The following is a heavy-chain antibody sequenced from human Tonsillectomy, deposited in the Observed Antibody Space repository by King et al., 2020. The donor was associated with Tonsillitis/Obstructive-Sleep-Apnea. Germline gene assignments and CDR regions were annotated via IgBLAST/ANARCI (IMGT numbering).Heavy chain of an antibody. D-gene: IGHD4-17*01. CDR1: GYTFTAYY. Sequence: VQLVESGTEVKKPGASVKVSCKASGYTFTAYYMHWVRQVPGQGLEWMGRINPHTGDTNYAQNFQGRLTMTRDTSISAVYMELSSLRSDDTAIYYCAIYGDYLDAFDIWGQGTRVTVSS. V-gene: IGHV1-2*06. CDR3: AIYGDYLDAFDI. CDR2: INPHTGDT. J-gene: IGHJ3*02.